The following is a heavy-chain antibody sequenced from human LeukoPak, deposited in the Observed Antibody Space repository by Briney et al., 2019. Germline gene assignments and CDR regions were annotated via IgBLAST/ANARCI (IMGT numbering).Heavy chain of an antibody. D-gene: IGHD1-1*01. CDR3: ARDLDVGAFDI. CDR2: ISYDGSNK. V-gene: IGHV3-30-3*01. CDR1: GFTFSSYW. J-gene: IGHJ3*02. Sequence: PGGSLRLSCAASGFTFSSYWMNWARQAPGKGLEWVAVISYDGSNKYYADSVKGRFTISRDNSKNTLYLQMNSLRAEDTAVYYCARDLDVGAFDIWGQGTMVTVSS.